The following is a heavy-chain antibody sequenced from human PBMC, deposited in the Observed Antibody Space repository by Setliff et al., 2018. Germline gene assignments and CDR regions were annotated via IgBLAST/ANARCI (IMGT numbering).Heavy chain of an antibody. Sequence: GASVKVSCKAFGYTFAKYGTSWVRQAPGQGLEWMGWISGYNGYTVYAQKLQGRVTLTTDTSTGTAYMEVRSLRSDDTAVYFCARDRFYNSWSGTSITAPHDAFDIWGQGTMVTVSS. J-gene: IGHJ3*02. D-gene: IGHD3-3*01. CDR3: ARDRFYNSWSGTSITAPHDAFDI. CDR1: GYTFAKYG. CDR2: ISGYNGYT. V-gene: IGHV1-18*01.